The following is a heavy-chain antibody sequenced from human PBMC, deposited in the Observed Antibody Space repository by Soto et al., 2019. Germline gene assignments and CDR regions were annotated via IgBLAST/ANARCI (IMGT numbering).Heavy chain of an antibody. CDR1: GCTFSNYW. CDR2: IKQDGSER. Sequence: EVQLVESGGGLVQPGGSLRLSCAASGCTFSNYWMSWVRQAPGKGLEWVANIKQDGSERNYVDSVKGRFTISRDNAKNSLYLQLNSLRAEDTAVYYCARAGSENDYWGQGTLVTVSS. V-gene: IGHV3-7*05. CDR3: ARAGSENDY. D-gene: IGHD3-10*01. J-gene: IGHJ4*02.